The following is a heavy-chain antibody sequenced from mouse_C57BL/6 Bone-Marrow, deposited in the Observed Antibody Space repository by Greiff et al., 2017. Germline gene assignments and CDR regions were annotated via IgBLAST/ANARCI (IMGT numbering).Heavy chain of an antibody. D-gene: IGHD1-1*01. V-gene: IGHV1-82*01. CDR2: IYPGDGDT. Sequence: QVQLQQSGPELVKPGASVKISCKASGYAFSSSWMNWVKQRPGKGLEWIGRIYPGDGDTNYNGKFKGKATLTADKSSSTAYMQLSSLTSEDSAVYFCARGRFRYYYGSSYAMDYWGQGTSVTVSS. CDR3: ARGRFRYYYGSSYAMDY. J-gene: IGHJ4*01. CDR1: GYAFSSSW.